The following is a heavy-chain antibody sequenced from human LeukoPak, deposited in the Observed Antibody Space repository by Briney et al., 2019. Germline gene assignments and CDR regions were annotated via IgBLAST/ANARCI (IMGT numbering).Heavy chain of an antibody. V-gene: IGHV3-33*01. Sequence: GMSLRLSCAASGFTFSRYGMHWVRQAPGKGLEWVAFIWHDGTNQTYADSVKGRFTISRDNAKKMVFVQLDSLRAEDTAIYYCARDCYYDSSGYFHYWGQGTLVTVSS. CDR1: GFTFSRYG. J-gene: IGHJ1*01. CDR2: IWHDGTNQ. CDR3: ARDCYYDSSGYFHY. D-gene: IGHD3-22*01.